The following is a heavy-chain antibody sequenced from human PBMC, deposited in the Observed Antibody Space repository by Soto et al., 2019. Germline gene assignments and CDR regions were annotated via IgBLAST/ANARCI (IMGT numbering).Heavy chain of an antibody. V-gene: IGHV3-53*01. D-gene: IGHD2-15*01. CDR2: ISNTGST. J-gene: IGHJ4*02. Sequence: SVGSLRLSCVASGFTVSNNYMSWVRQAPGRGLEWVSAISNTGSTYYAGSVKGRSTISRDSSTNTLYLEVNSLRADDTAVYYCAKVNVVVVAATFEYEYYFDYWGQGTLVTVSS. CDR1: GFTVSNNY. CDR3: AKVNVVVVAATFEYEYYFDY.